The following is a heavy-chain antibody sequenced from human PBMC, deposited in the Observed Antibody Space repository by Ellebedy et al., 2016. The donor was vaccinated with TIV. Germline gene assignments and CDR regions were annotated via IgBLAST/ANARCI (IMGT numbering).Heavy chain of an antibody. CDR2: IYYSGTT. Sequence: MPSETLSLTCTVSGGTIGSGGHYWSWISQRPGMGLDWIGSIYYSGTTYYNPSLRSRVAISVATSKNQFSLTLRSVTAADTDVYYCARSLLPHENSGYFDPWGRGTPVTVSS. CDR1: GGTIGSGGHY. CDR3: ARSLLPHENSGYFDP. J-gene: IGHJ4*02. V-gene: IGHV4-31*03. D-gene: IGHD3-22*01.